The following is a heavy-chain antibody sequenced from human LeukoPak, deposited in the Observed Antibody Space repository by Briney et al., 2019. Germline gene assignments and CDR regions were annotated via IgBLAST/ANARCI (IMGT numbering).Heavy chain of an antibody. Sequence: GGSLRLSCAASGFAFSNYWLHWVRQAPGKGLEWAARINTHGSSTNYADSVKGRFTISRDNSKNTLYLQMNSLRAEDTAVYYCAKDSLADIDYWGQGTLVTVSS. D-gene: IGHD3-16*01. CDR1: GFAFSNYW. J-gene: IGHJ4*02. CDR3: AKDSLADIDY. CDR2: INTHGSST. V-gene: IGHV3-74*01.